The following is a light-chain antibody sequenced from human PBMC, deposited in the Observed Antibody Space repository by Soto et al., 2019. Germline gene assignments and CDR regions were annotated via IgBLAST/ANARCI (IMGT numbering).Light chain of an antibody. Sequence: ETVLTQSPGTLSSSPGERATLSCRASQSVSSSYLALYQQEPVRAPSLLIYAASTSATGIPDRFSGSGSGTNFTLTISRLEPEDFAVYYCQQYDNSLTFGGGTKVDIK. V-gene: IGKV3-20*01. CDR3: QQYDNSLT. J-gene: IGKJ4*01. CDR2: AAS. CDR1: QSVSSSY.